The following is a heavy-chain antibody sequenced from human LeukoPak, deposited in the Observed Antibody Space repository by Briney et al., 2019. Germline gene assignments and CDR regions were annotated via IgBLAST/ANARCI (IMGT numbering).Heavy chain of an antibody. CDR1: GFPLRSPG. D-gene: IGHD5-24*01. Sequence: LAGGSLRFSFAPSGFPLRSPGRHWVGQPPGKGLFWVSRIKGDESWTNYADSVKGRFTISRDNAKNTLYLQMTSLRVEDTAMYYCVRDGDVYNFDQWGQGTLVTVSS. CDR2: IKGDESWT. V-gene: IGHV3-74*01. CDR3: VRDGDVYNFDQ. J-gene: IGHJ4*02.